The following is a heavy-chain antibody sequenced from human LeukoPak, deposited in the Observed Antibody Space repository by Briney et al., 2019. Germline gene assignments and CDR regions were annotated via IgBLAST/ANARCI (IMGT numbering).Heavy chain of an antibody. CDR2: IKQDGSEK. CDR1: GFTFTTYW. CDR3: ARIGYSSSSFDY. Sequence: GGSLRLSCAASGFTFTTYWMSWVRPAPGEGLEWVANIKQDGSEKDYVASLKGRFTISRDNAKNSVNLQMNSLRVEDTAVYYCARIGYSSSSFDYWGQGTLVTVPS. J-gene: IGHJ4*02. D-gene: IGHD6-13*01. V-gene: IGHV3-7*01.